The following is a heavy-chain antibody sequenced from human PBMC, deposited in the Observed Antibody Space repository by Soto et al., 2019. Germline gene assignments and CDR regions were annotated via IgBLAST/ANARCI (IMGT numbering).Heavy chain of an antibody. J-gene: IGHJ4*02. D-gene: IGHD2-8*01. Sequence: VGSLRLSCGTSGFTFSSYPIHWVRQAPGKGPVWVSRITEDGSGTTYADSVKGRFTVTRDNAKNTMYLQMSGLGAEDTAVYHCVRGTNGWRGMDYWGQGTLVTVS. CDR1: GFTFSSYP. V-gene: IGHV3-74*01. CDR2: ITEDGSGT. CDR3: VRGTNGWRGMDY.